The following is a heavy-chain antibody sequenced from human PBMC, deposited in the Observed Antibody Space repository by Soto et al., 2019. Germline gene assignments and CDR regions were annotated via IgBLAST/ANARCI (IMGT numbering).Heavy chain of an antibody. V-gene: IGHV1-69*13. CDR1: GGTFSSYA. Sequence: SVKVSCKASGGTFSSYAISWVRQAPGQGLEWMGGIIPIFGTANYAQKFQGRVTITADESTSTAYMELSSLRSEDTAVYYCARGMKAVAGNAFDIWGQGTTVTVSS. J-gene: IGHJ3*02. D-gene: IGHD6-19*01. CDR3: ARGMKAVAGNAFDI. CDR2: IIPIFGTA.